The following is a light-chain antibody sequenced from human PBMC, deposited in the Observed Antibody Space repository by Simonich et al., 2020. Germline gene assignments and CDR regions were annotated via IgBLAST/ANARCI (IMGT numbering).Light chain of an antibody. J-gene: IGKJ2*01. Sequence: DIVMTQSPDSLAVSLGERATINCKSSQSVLYSSNNKNYLVWYQQKPGQPPKLLIYWASTRESGVPDRFSGSGSGTDFTLTISSLQAEDVAVYYCQQYYSTPYTFGQWTKLEIK. CDR2: WAS. CDR1: QSVLYSSNNKNY. V-gene: IGKV4-1*01. CDR3: QQYYSTPYT.